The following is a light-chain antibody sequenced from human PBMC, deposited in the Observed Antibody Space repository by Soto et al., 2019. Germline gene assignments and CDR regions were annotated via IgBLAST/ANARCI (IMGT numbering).Light chain of an antibody. V-gene: IGLV2-8*01. J-gene: IGLJ3*02. Sequence: QSVLTQPPSTSGSPGQSVTISCTGTSSDVGAYKYVSWYQKYPGKAPKLMIYEVTKRPSGVPDRFSGSKSGNTASLTVSGLQAEDEADYYCTSYVGNDIWVFGGGTKLTVL. CDR3: TSYVGNDIWV. CDR2: EVT. CDR1: SSDVGAYKY.